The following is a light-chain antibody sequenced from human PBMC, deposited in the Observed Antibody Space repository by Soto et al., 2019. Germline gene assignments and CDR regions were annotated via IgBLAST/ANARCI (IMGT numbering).Light chain of an antibody. V-gene: IGLV1-40*01. CDR1: SSNIGAGYD. J-gene: IGLJ2*01. CDR3: QSYDSSLREVV. CDR2: GNS. Sequence: QSVLTQPPSVSGAPGQRVTISCTGSSSNIGAGYDVHWYQQLPGTAPKLLIYGNSNRPSGVPDRFSGSKSGTSASLAMTGLQAEDEADYYCQSYDSSLREVVFGGGTKLTVL.